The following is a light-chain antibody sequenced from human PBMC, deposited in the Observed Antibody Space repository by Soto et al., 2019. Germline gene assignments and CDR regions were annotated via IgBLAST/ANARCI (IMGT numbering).Light chain of an antibody. CDR2: GAS. V-gene: IGKV3-20*01. CDR3: QQYGRSPE. CDR1: QSVSSSY. Sequence: EIVLTQSPGTLSLSPGERATLACRASQSVSSSYLAWYQQKPGQAPRLLIYGASSRATAIPDRFSGSGSGADSTLTISRLEPEDFAVYYCQQYGRSPEFGQGTTVEIK. J-gene: IGKJ1*01.